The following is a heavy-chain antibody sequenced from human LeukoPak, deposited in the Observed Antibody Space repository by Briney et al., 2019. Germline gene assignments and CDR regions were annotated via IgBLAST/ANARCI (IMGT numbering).Heavy chain of an antibody. V-gene: IGHV3-30*01. D-gene: IGHD3-9*01. CDR3: ARGRDNSFDI. Sequence: SVKARFTISRDDSKNTLYLQMNALRPGDAAVYYCARGRDNSFDIWGQGTMVTVSS. J-gene: IGHJ3*02.